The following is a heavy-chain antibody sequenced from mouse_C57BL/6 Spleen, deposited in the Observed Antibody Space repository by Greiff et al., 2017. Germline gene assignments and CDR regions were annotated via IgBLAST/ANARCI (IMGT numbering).Heavy chain of an antibody. Sequence: QVQLQQSGAELVRPGASVTLSCKASGYTFTDYEMHWVKQTPVHGLEWIGAIDPETGGTDYNQKFKGKDILTADKSSSTAYMELRSLTSEDSAVYYCTRDEEWSSADWGQGTLVTVSA. CDR2: IDPETGGT. D-gene: IGHD1-1*02. CDR3: TRDEEWSSAD. J-gene: IGHJ3*01. CDR1: GYTFTDYE. V-gene: IGHV1-15*01.